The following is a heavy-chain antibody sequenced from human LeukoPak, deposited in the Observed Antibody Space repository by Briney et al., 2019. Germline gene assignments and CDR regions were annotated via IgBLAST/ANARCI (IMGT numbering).Heavy chain of an antibody. D-gene: IGHD3-22*01. CDR2: IYYSGST. V-gene: IGHV4-59*01. Sequence: SETLSLTCTVSGGSISSYYWSWIRQPPGKGLDWIGYIYYSGSTNYNPSLKSRVTISVDTSKNQFSLKLSSVTAADTAVYYCASVKGYYYDSSGYHGGDAFDIWGQGTMVTVSS. J-gene: IGHJ3*02. CDR3: ASVKGYYYDSSGYHGGDAFDI. CDR1: GGSISSYY.